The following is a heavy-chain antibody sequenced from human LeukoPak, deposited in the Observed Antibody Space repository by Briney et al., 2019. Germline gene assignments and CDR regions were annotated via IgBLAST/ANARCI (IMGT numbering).Heavy chain of an antibody. V-gene: IGHV4-34*01. D-gene: IGHD3-22*01. Sequence: SETLSLTCVVYGGSFSGYYWTWIRQPPGKGLEWIGEINDSGNTNYDPSLKSRVTISVDTSKNQFSLKLTSMTAADTAVYYCARSRPDYYDSSAHYYHWFDPWGPGTLVTVSS. CDR3: ARSRPDYYDSSAHYYHWFDP. J-gene: IGHJ5*02. CDR1: GGSFSGYY. CDR2: INDSGNT.